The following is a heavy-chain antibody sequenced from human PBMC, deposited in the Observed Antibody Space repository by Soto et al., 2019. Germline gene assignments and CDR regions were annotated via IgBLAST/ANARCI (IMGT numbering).Heavy chain of an antibody. CDR3: VRASTSYFYDY. CDR1: GFAFSDHY. CDR2: ARNKANSHST. J-gene: IGHJ4*02. Sequence: PGGSLRLSCAASGFAFSDHYMDWVRQTPGKGLEWVGRARNKANSHSTRYAASVEGRFTISRDDSKNSLFLQMTSLTEDDTAVYYCVRASTSYFYDYWGPGTLVTVSS. V-gene: IGHV3-72*01. D-gene: IGHD2-2*01.